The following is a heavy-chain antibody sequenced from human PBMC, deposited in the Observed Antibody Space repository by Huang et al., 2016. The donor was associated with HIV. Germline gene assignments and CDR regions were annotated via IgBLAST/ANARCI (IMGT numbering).Heavy chain of an antibody. V-gene: IGHV3-23*01. CDR2: CSGGGGST. CDR1: GFPFSSYA. J-gene: IGHJ4*02. Sequence: EVQLLESGGGLVQPGGSLRLSCAASGFPFSSYAMSWVRQGAGKGRGWFVVCSGGGGSTYYADSVKGRFTISRDNAKNTLYLQMNSLRAEDAAVYYCAKDPYSSSWFDHFDYWGQGTLVTVSS. D-gene: IGHD6-13*01. CDR3: AKDPYSSSWFDHFDY.